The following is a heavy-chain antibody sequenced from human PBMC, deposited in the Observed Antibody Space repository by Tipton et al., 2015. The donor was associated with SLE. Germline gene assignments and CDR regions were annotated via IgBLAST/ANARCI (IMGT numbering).Heavy chain of an antibody. CDR3: SRGIAQAGTWSYLDY. J-gene: IGHJ4*02. V-gene: IGHV3-49*04. CDR2: IRSPAYGGTP. D-gene: IGHD6-19*01. Sequence: SLRLSCTVSGIDFDNFVMNWVRQAPGKGLEWVGLIRSPAYGGTPEYAASLKGRITISRDDSKSIAYLQMTSLKVEDTSVYYCSRGIAQAGTWSYLDYWGQGALVTVSS. CDR1: GIDFDNFV.